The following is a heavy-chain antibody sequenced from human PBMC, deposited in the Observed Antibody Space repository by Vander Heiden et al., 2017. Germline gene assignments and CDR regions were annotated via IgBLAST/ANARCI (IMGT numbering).Heavy chain of an antibody. D-gene: IGHD4-4*01. CDR1: CFTFGTYG. CDR2: ITASGAST. J-gene: IGHJ5*02. V-gene: IGHV3-23*01. CDR3: AKGVRTTIIYNCLDP. Sequence: EVQVLESGGDLVQPGGSLRLSCAASCFTFGTYGRTGVRQAPGKGLEWVSSITASGASTYYADSVKGRFTISRDNSKSTLYLYMNSLRAEDTAVYYCAKGVRTTIIYNCLDPWGQGTLVTVSS.